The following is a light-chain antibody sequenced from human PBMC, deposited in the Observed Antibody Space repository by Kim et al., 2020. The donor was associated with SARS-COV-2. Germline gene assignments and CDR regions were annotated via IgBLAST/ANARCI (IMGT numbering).Light chain of an antibody. J-gene: IGKJ1*01. CDR3: QQYGNSPWT. Sequence: SPGEGATLSCRASQSVSSNYLAWYQQKPGQAPRLLIYGASSRATGIPDRFGGSGSGTDFTLTISRLEPEDFAVYYCQQYGNSPWTFGQGTKVDIK. V-gene: IGKV3-20*01. CDR2: GAS. CDR1: QSVSSNY.